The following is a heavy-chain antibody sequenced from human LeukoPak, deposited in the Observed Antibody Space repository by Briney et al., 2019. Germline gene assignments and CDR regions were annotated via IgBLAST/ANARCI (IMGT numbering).Heavy chain of an antibody. CDR1: GGSFSGYY. CDR2: ISGSGGST. CDR3: AKDALADY. J-gene: IGHJ4*02. Sequence: ETLSLTCAVYGGSFSGYYWSWIRQPPGKGLEWVSAISGSGGSTYYADSVKGRFTISRDNSKNTLYLQMNSLRAEDTAVYYCAKDALADYWGQGTLVTVSS. V-gene: IGHV3-23*01. D-gene: IGHD3-3*02.